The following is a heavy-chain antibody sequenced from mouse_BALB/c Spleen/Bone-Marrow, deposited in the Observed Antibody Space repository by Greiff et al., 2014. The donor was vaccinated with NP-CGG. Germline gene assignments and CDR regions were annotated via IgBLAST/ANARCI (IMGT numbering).Heavy chain of an antibody. V-gene: IGHV5-17*02. CDR1: GFTFSSFG. J-gene: IGHJ2*01. CDR2: ISSGSSTI. Sequence: VQLKESGGGLVQPGGSRKLPCAASGFTFSSFGMHWVRQAPEMGLEWVAYISSGSSTIYYGDTVMGRFTISRDNPKNTLFLQMTSLRSEDTATYYCVRSGSSPGYFDYWGQGTTLTVSS. D-gene: IGHD1-1*01. CDR3: VRSGSSPGYFDY.